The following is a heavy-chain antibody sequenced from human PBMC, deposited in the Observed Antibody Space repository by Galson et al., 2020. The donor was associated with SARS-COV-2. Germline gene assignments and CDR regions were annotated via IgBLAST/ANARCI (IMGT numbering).Heavy chain of an antibody. V-gene: IGHV4-59*01. CDR3: TSGYYDTSGLFAPADS. Sequence: SETLSLTCTASGGSISDYYWSWIRQPPGKGLEWIGFIYYIGVTNYNTSLNSRVTISIDTSKNQFSLKLSSVTAADTTVYYCTSGYYDTSGLFAPADSWGQGTWSPSPQ. J-gene: IGHJ4*02. CDR1: GGSISDYY. D-gene: IGHD3-22*01. CDR2: IYYIGVT.